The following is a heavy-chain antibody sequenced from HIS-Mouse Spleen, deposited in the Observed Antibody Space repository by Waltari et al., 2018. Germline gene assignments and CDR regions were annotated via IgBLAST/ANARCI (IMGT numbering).Heavy chain of an antibody. D-gene: IGHD5-18*01. CDR2: NSSRDSAI. Sequence: QVQLVESGGGLVKPGGSLRLSCAASGFSFSDYYMSWIRQAPGKGVGCISDNSSRDSAIYYAASVKGRFTISRDNAKNSMYLQMNSLRAEDTAVYYCARDSVIQGPFYSYGYYFDYWGQGTLVTVSS. CDR3: ARDSVIQGPFYSYGYYFDY. CDR1: GFSFSDYY. V-gene: IGHV3-11*01. J-gene: IGHJ4*02.